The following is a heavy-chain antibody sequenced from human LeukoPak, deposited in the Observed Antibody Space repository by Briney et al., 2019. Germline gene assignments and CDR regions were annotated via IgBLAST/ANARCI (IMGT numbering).Heavy chain of an antibody. CDR3: AKDIGYSSSSGSDY. J-gene: IGHJ4*02. V-gene: IGHV3-9*03. D-gene: IGHD6-6*01. CDR2: ISWNSGSI. CDR1: GFTFDDYA. Sequence: PGGSLRLSCAASGFTFDDYAMHWVRQAQGKGLEWVSGISWNSGSIGYADSVKGRFTISRDNAKNSLYLQMNSLRAEDMALYYCAKDIGYSSSSGSDYWGQGTLVTVSS.